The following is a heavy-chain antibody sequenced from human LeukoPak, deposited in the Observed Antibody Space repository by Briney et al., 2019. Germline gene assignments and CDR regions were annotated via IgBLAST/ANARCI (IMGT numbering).Heavy chain of an antibody. CDR2: IVESGNT. J-gene: IGHJ3*02. CDR3: ARFGSSTWYKGAFDI. CDR1: GGSFSGYY. V-gene: IGHV4-34*12. D-gene: IGHD6-13*01. Sequence: SGTLSLTCALYGGSFSGYYWSSIRQPPGKGRDGIGEIVESGNTKYNPPLKSRVTILVDASKNQFSLNLTSVTAEDTAVYYCARFGSSTWYKGAFDIWGQGTMVTVAS.